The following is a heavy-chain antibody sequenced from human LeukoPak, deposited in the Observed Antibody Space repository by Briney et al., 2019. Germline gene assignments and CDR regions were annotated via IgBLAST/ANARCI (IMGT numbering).Heavy chain of an antibody. CDR3: ARLVKFRAAAATGAEYFQH. CDR2: INHSGST. CDR1: GGSFSGYY. J-gene: IGHJ1*01. D-gene: IGHD6-13*01. V-gene: IGHV4-34*01. Sequence: PSETLSLTCAVYGGSFSGYYWSWIRQPPGKGLEWIGEINHSGSTNYNPSLKSRVTISVDTSKNQFSLKLSSVTAADTAVYYCARLVKFRAAAATGAEYFQHWGQGTLVTVSS.